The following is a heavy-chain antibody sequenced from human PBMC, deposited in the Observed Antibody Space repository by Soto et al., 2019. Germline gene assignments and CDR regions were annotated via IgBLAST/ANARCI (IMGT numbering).Heavy chain of an antibody. CDR3: ARIPYDILTGYGYYGMDV. Sequence: ASETLSLTCAVSGGSISSGGYSWSWIRQPPGKGLEWIGYIYHSGSTYYNPSLKSRVTISVDTSKNQFSLKLSSVTAADTAVYYCARIPYDILTGYGYYGMDVWGQGTTVTVSS. CDR2: IYHSGST. D-gene: IGHD3-9*01. CDR1: GGSISSGGYS. V-gene: IGHV4-30-2*02. J-gene: IGHJ6*02.